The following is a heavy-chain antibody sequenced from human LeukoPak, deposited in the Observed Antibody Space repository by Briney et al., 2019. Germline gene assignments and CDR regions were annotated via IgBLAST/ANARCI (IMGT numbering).Heavy chain of an antibody. D-gene: IGHD1-14*01. V-gene: IGHV3-9*01. CDR1: GFTFDDYA. Sequence: GGSLRLSCAGSGFTFDDYAMHWVRQTPGKGLEWVSGISWNSGNIAYADFVGGRFTISRDNAKNSLYLQMNSLRTEDTAFYYCVKSIDRTKAPAWGYYFDRWGQGTLVTVSS. CDR3: VKSIDRTKAPAWGYYFDR. CDR2: ISWNSGNI. J-gene: IGHJ4*02.